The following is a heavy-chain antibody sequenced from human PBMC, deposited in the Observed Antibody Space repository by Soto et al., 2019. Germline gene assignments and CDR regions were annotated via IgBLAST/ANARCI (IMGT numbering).Heavy chain of an antibody. D-gene: IGHD1-26*01. CDR2: IWYDGSNK. Sequence: QVQLVESGGGVVQPGRSLRLSCAASGFTFSSYGMHWVRQAPGKGLEWVAVIWYDGSNKYYADPVKGRFTISRDNSKNTLSLQMNSLRAEDTAVYYCARDIDLYSNSSGFDNWGQGTLVTVSS. V-gene: IGHV3-33*01. CDR1: GFTFSSYG. CDR3: ARDIDLYSNSSGFDN. J-gene: IGHJ4*02.